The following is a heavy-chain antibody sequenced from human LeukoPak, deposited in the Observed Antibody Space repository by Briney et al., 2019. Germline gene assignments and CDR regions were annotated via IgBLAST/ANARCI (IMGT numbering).Heavy chain of an antibody. D-gene: IGHD3-3*01. CDR3: GRIRGYDFWSRGAFDI. J-gene: IGHJ3*02. V-gene: IGHV5-51*01. CDR2: IYPGDSQT. Sequence: GESLKISCKGSGYSFSMYWTGWVRQAPGKGLEWMGIIYPGDSQTAYSPSFQGQVTISADKSINTAYLQWRSLEASDTAIYYCGRIRGYDFWSRGAFDIWGQGTMVTVSS. CDR1: GYSFSMYW.